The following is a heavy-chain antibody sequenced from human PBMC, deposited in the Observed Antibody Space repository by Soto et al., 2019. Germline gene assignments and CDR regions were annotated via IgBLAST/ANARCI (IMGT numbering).Heavy chain of an antibody. D-gene: IGHD3-10*01. CDR3: ARDRPDGSGSYWSYYYYYGMDV. V-gene: IGHV1-18*01. CDR2: ISAYNGNT. Sequence: QVQLVQSGAEVKKPGASVKVSCKASGYTFTSYGISWVRQAPGQGLEWMGWISAYNGNTNYAQKLQGRVTMTTDTSTSTAYMELRSLRSDDTAVYYCARDRPDGSGSYWSYYYYYGMDVWGQGTTVTVSS. J-gene: IGHJ6*02. CDR1: GYTFTSYG.